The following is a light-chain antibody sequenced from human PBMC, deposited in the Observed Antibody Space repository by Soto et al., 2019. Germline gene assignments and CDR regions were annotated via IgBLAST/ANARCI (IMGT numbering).Light chain of an antibody. CDR3: ATWDDSLNGYV. CDR2: TNN. V-gene: IGLV1-44*01. J-gene: IGLJ1*01. CDR1: GSNIGSNA. Sequence: QSALTQPPPASGDPGQRITISCSGSGSNIGSNAVTWYQQLPRTAPKLLIYTNNQRPSGVPDRFSGSKSGTSASLAISGLQSGDEADYYCATWDDSLNGYVFGTGTKVTV.